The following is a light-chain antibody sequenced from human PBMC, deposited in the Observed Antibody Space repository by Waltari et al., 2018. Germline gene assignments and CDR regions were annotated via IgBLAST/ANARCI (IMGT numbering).Light chain of an antibody. CDR3: QQANSFPFA. V-gene: IGKV1-12*02. CDR1: QGISSW. J-gene: IGKJ4*01. CDR2: AAT. Sequence: DIQITQSPSFVSASVVDRVTTTCRASQGISSWLAWYQQKPGKAPKLRIYAATTLQSGVPSRFSGSGSGTDFTLTISSLQPEDFATYYCQQANSFPFAFGGGTTVEIK.